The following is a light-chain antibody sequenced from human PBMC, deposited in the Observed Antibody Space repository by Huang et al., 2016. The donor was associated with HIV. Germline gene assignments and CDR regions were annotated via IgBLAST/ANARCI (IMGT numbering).Light chain of an antibody. CDR2: DAS. V-gene: IGKV3-11*01. Sequence: EIVLTQSPTTLSLSPGERATLPCRASQSVNRYLAWYQQKHGQAPRLLIYDASNRATGIPARFSVSGSGTDCTLTISSLEPEDFAVYYCQQRSNWPPITFGQGTRLEIK. CDR3: QQRSNWPPIT. J-gene: IGKJ5*01. CDR1: QSVNRY.